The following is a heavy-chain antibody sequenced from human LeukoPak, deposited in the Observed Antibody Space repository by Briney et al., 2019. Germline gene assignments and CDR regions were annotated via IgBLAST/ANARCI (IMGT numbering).Heavy chain of an antibody. D-gene: IGHD6-13*01. CDR3: ARRRGQQLVLSWFDY. CDR1: GYSFTSYW. Sequence: GESLKISCKGAGYSFTSYWIGWVRQMPGKDLEGMGIIYPGDSDTSYSPSFQGQVTISADKSISTAYLQWSSLTASDTAMYYCARRRGQQLVLSWFDYWGQGTLVTVSS. V-gene: IGHV5-51*01. J-gene: IGHJ4*02. CDR2: IYPGDSDT.